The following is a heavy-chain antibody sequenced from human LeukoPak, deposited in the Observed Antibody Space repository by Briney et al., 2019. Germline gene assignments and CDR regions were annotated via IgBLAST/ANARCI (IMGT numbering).Heavy chain of an antibody. V-gene: IGHV1-18*01. CDR3: ARDGGYYFGSGTFVGV. CDR2: SSTYNGDT. J-gene: IGHJ4*02. Sequence: ASVKVSCKASGYTFTSYSISWVRQAPGQGLEWMGWSSTYNGDTNYAQHLQGRVAMTTDTPTTTAYMELRSLTSDDSAVYYCARDGGYYFGSGTFVGVWGQGTLVTVSS. CDR1: GYTFTSYS. D-gene: IGHD3-10*01.